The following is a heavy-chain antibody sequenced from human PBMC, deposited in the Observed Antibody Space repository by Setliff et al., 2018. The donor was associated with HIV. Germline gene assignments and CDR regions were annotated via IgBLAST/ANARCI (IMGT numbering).Heavy chain of an antibody. Sequence: SETLSLTCSVSGGSISSSAYYWGWIRQPPGKGLEWIGNIYYSGTTYYNPSLKSRVTISVNTSKNQYSVRLSSVTAADTAFYYCARMWRWSGPESYYFDSWGRGTLVTVSS. CDR1: GGSISSSAYY. CDR2: IYYSGTT. D-gene: IGHD2-21*01. V-gene: IGHV4-39*01. CDR3: ARMWRWSGPESYYFDS. J-gene: IGHJ4*02.